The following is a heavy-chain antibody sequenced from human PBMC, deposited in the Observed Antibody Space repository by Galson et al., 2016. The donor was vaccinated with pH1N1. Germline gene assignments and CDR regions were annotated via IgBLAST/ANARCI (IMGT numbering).Heavy chain of an antibody. CDR2: IIPILGTA. CDR1: GGIFTTYA. J-gene: IGHJ6*03. V-gene: IGHV1-69*13. D-gene: IGHD5/OR15-5a*01. Sequence: SVKVSCKASGGIFTTYAISWVRLAPGQGLEWMGGIIPILGTANYAQKFQGRVTFTADESTSTAYMELTNLQSEDAATYYCARDGGDTGHVYTYYHLEVWGKGTTLTVSS. CDR3: ARDGGDTGHVYTYYHLEV.